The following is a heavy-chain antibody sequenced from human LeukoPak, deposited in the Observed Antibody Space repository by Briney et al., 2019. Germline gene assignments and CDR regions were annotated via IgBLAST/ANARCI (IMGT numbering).Heavy chain of an antibody. CDR3: ARLLRNIAAAVYYFDY. Sequence: NLGESLKISCKGSGYSFTSYWIGWVPQMPGKVLEWMGIIYPGDSDTRYSPSFQGQVTISADKSISTAYLQWSSLKASDTAMYYCARLLRNIAAAVYYFDYWGQGTLVTVSS. J-gene: IGHJ4*02. D-gene: IGHD6-13*01. CDR1: GYSFTSYW. V-gene: IGHV5-51*01. CDR2: IYPGDSDT.